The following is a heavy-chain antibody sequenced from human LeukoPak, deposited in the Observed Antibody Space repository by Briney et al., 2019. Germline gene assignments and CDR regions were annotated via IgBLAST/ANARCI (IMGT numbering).Heavy chain of an antibody. V-gene: IGHV4-59*08. CDR1: GDSMTSYY. CDR3: ARHDQVSTSSPKFNDAFDI. D-gene: IGHD2-2*01. J-gene: IGHJ3*02. CDR2: IYYSGTS. Sequence: PSETLSLTCTVSGDSMTSYYWSWIRQPPGKGLEWIGNIYYSGTSNYNPSLRSRVTISEDTSKNQFSLELNSVTVADTAVYYCARHDQVSTSSPKFNDAFDIWGQGTMVTVSS.